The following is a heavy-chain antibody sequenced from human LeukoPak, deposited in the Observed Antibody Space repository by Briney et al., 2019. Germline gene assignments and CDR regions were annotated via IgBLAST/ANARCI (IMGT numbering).Heavy chain of an antibody. CDR2: TYYRSKWYY. D-gene: IGHD7-27*01. CDR1: GDSVSSNSAA. V-gene: IGHV6-1*01. Sequence: SQTLSLTCVISGDSVSSNSAAWNWIRQSPSRGLEWLGRTYYRSKWYYGYAVSVKSRLTINPDTFKNQFSLQLSSVTPEDTAVYYCARSTGDLHNWGQGTLVTVSS. J-gene: IGHJ4*02. CDR3: ARSTGDLHN.